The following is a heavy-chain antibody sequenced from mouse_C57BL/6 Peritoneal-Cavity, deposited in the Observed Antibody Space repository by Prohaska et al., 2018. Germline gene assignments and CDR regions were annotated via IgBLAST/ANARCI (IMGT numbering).Heavy chain of an antibody. V-gene: IGHV4-1*01. CDR1: GIAFSRSW. D-gene: IGHD6-5*01. J-gene: IGHJ2*01. Sequence: EVKLLHSGVVLVQPGGSLTLSCASSGIAFSRSWMSWVRRAPGKGLEWIGEINSDSSTINYEPYRKDKFIICRDNAKNTLYLQMSKVRSEDTALYDCASLSYYFDYWGQGTTLTVSS. CDR3: ASLSYYFDY. CDR2: INSDSSTI.